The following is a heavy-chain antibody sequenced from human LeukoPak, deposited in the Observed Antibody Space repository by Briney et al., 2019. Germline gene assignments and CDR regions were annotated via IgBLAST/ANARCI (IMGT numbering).Heavy chain of an antibody. CDR1: GFTFSSYA. CDR2: ISYDGSNK. CDR3: ARDSPPEQYQLPDY. Sequence: PGGSLRLSCAASGFTFSSYAMHWVRQAPGKGLEWVAVISYDGSNKYYADSVKGRFTISRDNSKNTLYLQMNSLRAEDTAVYYCARDSPPEQYQLPDYWGQGTLVTVSS. J-gene: IGHJ4*02. V-gene: IGHV3-30-3*01. D-gene: IGHD2-2*01.